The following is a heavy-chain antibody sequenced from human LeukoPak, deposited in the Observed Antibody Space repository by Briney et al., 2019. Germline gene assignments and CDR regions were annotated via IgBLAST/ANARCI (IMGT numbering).Heavy chain of an antibody. D-gene: IGHD7-27*01. J-gene: IGHJ6*02. CDR3: ARVRWGNYYYYYGMEV. V-gene: IGHV1-69*02. CDR2: IIPILGIA. Sequence: SSVTGARVYWGGTFSSYTVGWVGQAPGQGLDWIGRIIPILGIANYAQKFQGTVTLTADKSTNTAYIQLSSLRAEDTAGYDCARVRWGNYYYYYGMEVWGQGATVTVS. CDR1: GGTFSSYT.